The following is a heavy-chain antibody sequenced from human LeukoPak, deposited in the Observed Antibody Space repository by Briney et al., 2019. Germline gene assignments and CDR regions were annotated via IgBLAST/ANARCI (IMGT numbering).Heavy chain of an antibody. CDR2: TRNKANSYTT. CDR3: ARAKRHCSGGNCYSVPDY. CDR1: GFTFSDHY. V-gene: IGHV3-72*01. D-gene: IGHD2-15*01. Sequence: GGSLRLSCAASGFTFSDHYMDWVRQAPGKGLEWVGRTRNKANSYTTEYAASVKGRFTISRDDSKNSLYLQMNSLKTEDTAVYYCARAKRHCSGGNCYSVPDYWGQGTLVTVSS. J-gene: IGHJ4*02.